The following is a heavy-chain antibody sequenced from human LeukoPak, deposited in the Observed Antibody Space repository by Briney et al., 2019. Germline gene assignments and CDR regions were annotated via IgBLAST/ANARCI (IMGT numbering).Heavy chain of an antibody. J-gene: IGHJ5*02. D-gene: IGHD3-10*01. CDR2: IYYSGST. CDR1: GGSISSSSYY. Sequence: SETLSLTCTVSGGSISSSSYYWGWIRQPPGKGLEWIGSIYYSGSTYYNPSLKSRVTISVDTSKNQFSLKLSSVTAADTAVYYCARRIVVNEDGSGSLWNWFDPWGQGTLVTVSS. CDR3: ARRIVVNEDGSGSLWNWFDP. V-gene: IGHV4-39*01.